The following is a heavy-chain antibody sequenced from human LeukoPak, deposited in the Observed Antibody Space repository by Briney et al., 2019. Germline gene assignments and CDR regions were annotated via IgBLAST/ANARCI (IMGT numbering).Heavy chain of an antibody. D-gene: IGHD3-22*01. J-gene: IGHJ4*01. CDR3: AGKFYYHSSGYFYADY. V-gene: IGHV4-38-2*02. CDR2: IYHGGST. CDR1: DDSISGFY. Sequence: SETLSLTCTVSDDSISGFYWGLIRQPPGKGLEWIGSIYHGGSTYYNPSLKSRVTILLDASKNQFSLRLDSVTAADTAVYYCAGKFYYHSSGYFYADYWGQGILVTVSS.